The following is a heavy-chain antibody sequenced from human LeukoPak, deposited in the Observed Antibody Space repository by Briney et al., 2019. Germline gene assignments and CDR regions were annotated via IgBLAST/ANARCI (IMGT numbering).Heavy chain of an antibody. Sequence: ASVKVSCKASGHTFTSYYMHWVRQAPGQGLEWMGIINPSGGSTSYAQKFQGRITMTRDTSTSTVYMELSSLRSEDTAVYYCARRPNIVVVPTAIRGAFDIWGQGTMVTVSS. V-gene: IGHV1-46*01. CDR1: GHTFTSYY. CDR3: ARRPNIVVVPTAIRGAFDI. D-gene: IGHD2-2*02. J-gene: IGHJ3*02. CDR2: INPSGGST.